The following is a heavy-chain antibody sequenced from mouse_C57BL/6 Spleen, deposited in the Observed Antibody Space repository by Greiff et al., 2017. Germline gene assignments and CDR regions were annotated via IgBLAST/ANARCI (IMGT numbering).Heavy chain of an antibody. CDR1: GYAFTNYL. Sequence: QVQLKESGAELVRPGTSVKVSCKASGYAFTNYLIEWVKQRPGQGLEWIGVINPGSGGTNYNEKFKGKATLTADKSSSTAYMQLSSLTSDDSAVYFCARSPYITTVVATEYFDYWGQGTTLTVSS. CDR2: INPGSGGT. V-gene: IGHV1-54*01. J-gene: IGHJ2*01. CDR3: ARSPYITTVVATEYFDY. D-gene: IGHD1-1*01.